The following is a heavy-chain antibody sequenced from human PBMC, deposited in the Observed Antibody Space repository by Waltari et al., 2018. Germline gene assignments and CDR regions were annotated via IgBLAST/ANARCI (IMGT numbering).Heavy chain of an antibody. J-gene: IGHJ4*02. CDR3: SIYDGTGYYSFDS. CDR2: INFSGDII. D-gene: IGHD3-22*01. V-gene: IGHV3-11*04. CDR1: GFTFSDDY. Sequence: QVQLVESGGGLVKPGGSLRLSCAASGFTFSDDYMSWVRQSPGKGLEWVSYINFSGDIIYYTDSVKGRFTISRDNAKNSLYLQMNSLRVEDTALYYCSIYDGTGYYSFDSWGQGTLVTVSS.